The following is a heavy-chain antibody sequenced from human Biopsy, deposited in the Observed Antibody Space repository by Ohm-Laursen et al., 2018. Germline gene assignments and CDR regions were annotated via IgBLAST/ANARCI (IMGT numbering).Heavy chain of an antibody. CDR2: INIDGSTT. D-gene: IGHD2-15*01. Sequence: SLRLSCAASGFSFSSYWMHWVRQGPGKGLVRVSRINIDGSTTRYADSVKGRFTISRDNAKNSLYLQMNSLRAEDTAVYYCARAYPPPGRRLVVVAGDFDCWGQGTRVTVSS. J-gene: IGHJ4*02. V-gene: IGHV3-74*01. CDR1: GFSFSSYW. CDR3: ARAYPPPGRRLVVVAGDFDC.